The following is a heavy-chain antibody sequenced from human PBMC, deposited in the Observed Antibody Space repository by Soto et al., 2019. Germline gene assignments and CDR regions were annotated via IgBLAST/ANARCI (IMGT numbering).Heavy chain of an antibody. D-gene: IGHD3-16*01. V-gene: IGHV4-59*11. CDR1: GGSMSSHY. J-gene: IGHJ4*02. Sequence: SETLSLTCTVSGGSMSSHYWTWLRQPPGKGLEWIGYISYSGSTYYDPSLKSRVTISADTSRNQFSLKLSSVIAADTAVYYCARADPDASVGYWGQGTLVTVSS. CDR3: ARADPDASVGY. CDR2: ISYSGST.